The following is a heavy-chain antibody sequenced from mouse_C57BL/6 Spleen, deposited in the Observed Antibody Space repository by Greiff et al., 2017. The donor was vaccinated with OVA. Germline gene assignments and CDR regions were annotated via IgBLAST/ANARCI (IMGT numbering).Heavy chain of an antibody. J-gene: IGHJ2*01. CDR1: GFTFSSYG. D-gene: IGHD1-1*01. CDR3: ARTTVVATDYFDY. Sequence: VQLQQSGGDLVKPGGSLKLSCAASGFTFSSYGMSWVRQTPDKRLEWVATISSGGSYTYYPDSVKGRFTISRDNAKNTLYLQMSSLKSEDTAMYYCARTTVVATDYFDYWGQGTTLTVSS. V-gene: IGHV5-6*01. CDR2: ISSGGSYT.